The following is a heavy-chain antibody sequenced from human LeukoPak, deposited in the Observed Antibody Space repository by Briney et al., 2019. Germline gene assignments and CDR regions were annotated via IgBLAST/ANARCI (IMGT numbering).Heavy chain of an antibody. J-gene: IGHJ5*02. CDR2: INPNSGGT. D-gene: IGHD3-3*01. Sequence: ASVKVSCKASGYTFTGYYMHWVRQAPGQGLEWMGWINPNSGGTNYAQKFQGRVTMTRDTSISTAYMELSRLRSDDTAVYYCAREGNYDFWSGYSWFDPWGQGTLVTVSS. CDR1: GYTFTGYY. CDR3: AREGNYDFWSGYSWFDP. V-gene: IGHV1-2*02.